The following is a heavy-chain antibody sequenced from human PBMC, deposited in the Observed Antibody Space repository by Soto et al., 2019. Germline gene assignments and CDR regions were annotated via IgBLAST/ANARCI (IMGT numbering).Heavy chain of an antibody. CDR3: ATPLLNDAVDI. D-gene: IGHD3-10*01. V-gene: IGHV1-3*04. J-gene: IGHJ3*02. CDR1: GYIFTNYA. CDR2: INTGNGNR. Sequence: ASVKVSCKAFGYIFTNYAIHWVRQAPGQRLEWMGWINTGNGNREYSQKFQGRVTITRDTSANTAYMQLSSLRSEDTDVYYCATPLLNDAVDIWGLGTMVTVS.